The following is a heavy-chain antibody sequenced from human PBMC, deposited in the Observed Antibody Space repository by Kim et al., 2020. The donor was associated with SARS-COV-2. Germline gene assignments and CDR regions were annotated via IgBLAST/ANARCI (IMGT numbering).Heavy chain of an antibody. CDR3: TTDSEYSSKWNHEIGLSWCEF. CDR2: IWNDENKK. D-gene: IGHD6-13*01. V-gene: IGHV3-33*01. CDR1: GFNFRNYA. J-gene: IGHJ4*02. Sequence: GGSLRLSCAASGFNFRNYAMHWVRQAPGKGLEWVALIWNDENKKHYIDSVKGRFTISRDNSKNTLYLQRSSLRVEDTAIYYCTTDSEYSSKWNHEIGLSWCEFWGQGTLVTVSS.